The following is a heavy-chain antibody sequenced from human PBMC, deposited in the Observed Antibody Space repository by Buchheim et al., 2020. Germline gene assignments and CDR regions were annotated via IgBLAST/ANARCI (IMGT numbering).Heavy chain of an antibody. CDR3: AFGVAHDY. D-gene: IGHD2-15*01. CDR1: GFTFSSYA. Sequence: VQLLESGGGLVQPGGSLRLSCAASGFTFSSYAMSWVRQAPGKGLEWVAVISYDGSNKYYADSVKGRFTISRDNSKNTLYLQMNSLRAEDTAVYYCAFGVAHDYWGQGTL. CDR2: ISYDGSNK. J-gene: IGHJ4*02. V-gene: IGHV3-30*03.